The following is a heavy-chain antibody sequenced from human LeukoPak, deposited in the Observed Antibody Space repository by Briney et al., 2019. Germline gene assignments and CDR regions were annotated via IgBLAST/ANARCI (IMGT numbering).Heavy chain of an antibody. V-gene: IGHV1-46*01. CDR2: INPSGGAT. CDR1: GYTFTIYY. CDR3: ARGRTLFDY. Sequence: ASVKVSCKASGYTFTIYYMHWVRQAPGQGLEWMGIINPSGGATTYAQQFRDGVTMTRDTSTSTVYMELSSLRSEDTAVYYCARGRTLFDYWGQGTLVTVSS. J-gene: IGHJ4*02.